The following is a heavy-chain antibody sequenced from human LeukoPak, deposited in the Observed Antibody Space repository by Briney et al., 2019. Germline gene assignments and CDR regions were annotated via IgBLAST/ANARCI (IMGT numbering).Heavy chain of an antibody. D-gene: IGHD3-22*01. V-gene: IGHV3-23*01. CDR3: ARDIKGYLSSGYYS. CDR2: ISGRGDGSGGNT. Sequence: GGSLRLSCAASGFTFSDYAMSWVRQAPGQGLEWVSTISGRGDGSGGNTYYADSVRGRFTISRDNSKNTLDLQMNSLRTEDTAIYYCARDIKGYLSSGYYSWGQGTLVTVSS. CDR1: GFTFSDYA. J-gene: IGHJ4*02.